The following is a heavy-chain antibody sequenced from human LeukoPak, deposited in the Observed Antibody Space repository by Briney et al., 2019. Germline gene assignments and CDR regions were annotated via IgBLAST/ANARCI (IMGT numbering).Heavy chain of an antibody. V-gene: IGHV1-69*01. CDR2: IIPIFGTA. Sequence: SVKVSCKASGGTFSSYAISWVRQAPGQGLEWMGGIIPIFGTANYAQKFQGRVTITADESTSTAYMELSSLRSEDTAVYYCARDGYFSSTRCLRGGNYYYGMDVWGKGTTVTVSS. CDR1: GGTFSSYA. J-gene: IGHJ6*04. D-gene: IGHD2-2*01. CDR3: ARDGYFSSTRCLRGGNYYYGMDV.